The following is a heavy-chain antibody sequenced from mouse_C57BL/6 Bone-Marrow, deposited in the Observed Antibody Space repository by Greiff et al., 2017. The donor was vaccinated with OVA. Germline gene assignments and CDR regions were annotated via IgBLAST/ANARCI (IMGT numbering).Heavy chain of an antibody. Sequence: DVHLVESGGDLVKPGGSLKLSCAASGFTFSSYGMSWVRQTPDKRLEWVATISSGGSYTYYPDSVKGRFTISRDNAKNTLYLQMSSLKSEDTAMYYCARRDCYGYFDVWGTGTTVTVSS. CDR3: ARRDCYGYFDV. CDR1: GFTFSSYG. D-gene: IGHD3-3*01. CDR2: ISSGGSYT. J-gene: IGHJ1*03. V-gene: IGHV5-6*01.